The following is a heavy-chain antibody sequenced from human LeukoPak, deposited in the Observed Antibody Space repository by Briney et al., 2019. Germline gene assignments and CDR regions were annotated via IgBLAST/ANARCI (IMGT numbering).Heavy chain of an antibody. Sequence: GGSLRLSCAASGFTFSSYSMNWVRQAPGKGLEWVSSISSSSSYIYYADSVKGRFTISRDNAKNSLYPQMNSLRAEDTAVYYCARDCSSTSCYPPGVYWGQGTLVTVSS. CDR2: ISSSSSYI. V-gene: IGHV3-21*01. J-gene: IGHJ4*02. D-gene: IGHD2-2*01. CDR3: ARDCSSTSCYPPGVY. CDR1: GFTFSSYS.